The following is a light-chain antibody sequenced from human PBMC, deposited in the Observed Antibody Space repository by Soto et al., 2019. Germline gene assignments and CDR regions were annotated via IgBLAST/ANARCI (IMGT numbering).Light chain of an antibody. CDR3: AAWDDSLNRVV. J-gene: IGLJ2*01. V-gene: IGLV1-44*01. CDR1: SSNIGSNI. CDR2: ADN. Sequence: QSVLTQPHSASGTPGQRVTISCSGSSSNIGSNIVNWYQQLPGTAPKLLISADNQRPSGVPDRFSGSKSGTSASLAFSGLQSEDEADYYCAAWDDSLNRVVFGGGTKLTVL.